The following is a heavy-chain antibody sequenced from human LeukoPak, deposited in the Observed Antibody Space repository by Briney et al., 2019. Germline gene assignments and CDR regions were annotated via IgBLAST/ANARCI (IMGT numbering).Heavy chain of an antibody. CDR1: GGPVSTADSY. Sequence: PSETLSLTCIVSGGPVSTADSYWSWIRQYPTQGLEWIGYVSYSGSTYYNPSLKSRVTISVDTSKNQFSLKLSSVTAADTAVYYCARTITMVRGFDYWGQGTLVTVSS. D-gene: IGHD3-10*01. CDR2: VSYSGST. V-gene: IGHV4-31*03. J-gene: IGHJ4*02. CDR3: ARTITMVRGFDY.